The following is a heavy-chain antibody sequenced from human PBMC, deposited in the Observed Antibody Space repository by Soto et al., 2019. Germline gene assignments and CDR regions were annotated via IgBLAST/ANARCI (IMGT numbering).Heavy chain of an antibody. D-gene: IGHD3-22*01. CDR2: IIPILGIA. CDR3: AREEGVYDSSGYYFDY. Sequence: QVQLVQSGAEVKKPGSSVKVSCKASGGTFSSYTISWVRQAPGQGLEWMGRIIPILGIANYAQKFQGRVTINADKSTSTAYMELRSLRSEDTAVYYCAREEGVYDSSGYYFDYWGQGTLVTVSS. J-gene: IGHJ4*02. CDR1: GGTFSSYT. V-gene: IGHV1-69*08.